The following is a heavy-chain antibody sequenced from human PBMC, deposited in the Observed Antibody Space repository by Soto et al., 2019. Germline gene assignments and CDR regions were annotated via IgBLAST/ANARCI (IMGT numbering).Heavy chain of an antibody. CDR3: AAPGMGAKSFY. J-gene: IGHJ4*02. CDR2: IVVGSGNT. Sequence: SVKVSCEASGVTFTSSAVQWVRQARGQRLEWIGWIVVGSGNTNYAQKFQERVTITRDMSTSTAYMELSSLRSEDTAVYYCAAPGMGAKSFYWGQGTLVTVSS. V-gene: IGHV1-58*01. CDR1: GVTFTSSA. D-gene: IGHD1-26*01.